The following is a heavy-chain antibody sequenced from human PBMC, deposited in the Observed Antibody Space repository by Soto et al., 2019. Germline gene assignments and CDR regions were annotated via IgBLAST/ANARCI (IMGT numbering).Heavy chain of an antibody. Sequence: PSETLSLTCAVYGGSFSGYYWSWIRQPPGKGLEWIGEINHSGSTNYNPSLKSRVTISVDTSKNQFSLKLSSVTAADTAVYYCARGLYCSGGSCYPGRSFEPWGQGTLVTVSS. CDR2: INHSGST. J-gene: IGHJ5*02. D-gene: IGHD2-15*01. V-gene: IGHV4-34*01. CDR1: GGSFSGYY. CDR3: ARGLYCSGGSCYPGRSFEP.